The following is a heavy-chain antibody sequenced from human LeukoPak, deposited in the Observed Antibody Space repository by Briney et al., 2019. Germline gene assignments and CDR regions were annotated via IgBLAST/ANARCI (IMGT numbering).Heavy chain of an antibody. CDR2: ISAYNGNT. V-gene: IGHV1-18*04. J-gene: IGHJ4*02. D-gene: IGHD3-3*01. CDR1: GYNFIAYY. CDR3: ARDGGRYYDFWSGYSFDY. Sequence: ASVKVSCKASGYNFIAYYIHWVRQDPGQGLEWMGWISAYNGNTNYAQKLQGRVTMTTDTSTSTAYMELRSLRSDDTAVYYCARDGGRYYDFWSGYSFDYWGQGTLVTVSS.